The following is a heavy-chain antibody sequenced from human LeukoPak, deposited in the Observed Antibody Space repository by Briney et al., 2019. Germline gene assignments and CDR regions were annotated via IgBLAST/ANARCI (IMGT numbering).Heavy chain of an antibody. D-gene: IGHD2-21*01. V-gene: IGHV3-23*01. CDR3: ARASRGGECYSVMDV. CDR1: GFTFTSYA. Sequence: GGSLRLSCAASGFTFTSYAMSWVRQAPGKGLEWVSGISGRGGRTFYADSVKGLFTISIDSSKNTLYLEMSSLRAEDTATYFCARASRGGECYSVMDVSGPGTPVTVSS. CDR2: ISGRGGRT. J-gene: IGHJ6*02.